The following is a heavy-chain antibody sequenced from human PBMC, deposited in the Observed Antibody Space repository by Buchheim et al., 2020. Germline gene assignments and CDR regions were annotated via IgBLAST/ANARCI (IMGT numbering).Heavy chain of an antibody. V-gene: IGHV3-73*02. Sequence: EVQLVESGGGLVQPGGSLKLSCAASGFTFSGSAMHWVRQASGKGLEWVGRIRSKANSYATEYAASVKGRFTISRDDSKNTAYLQMDCLKTEDTAMYYCFGLRYFDWLFHWGQGTL. J-gene: IGHJ5*02. CDR1: GFTFSGSA. CDR2: IRSKANSYAT. CDR3: FGLRYFDWLFH. D-gene: IGHD3-9*01.